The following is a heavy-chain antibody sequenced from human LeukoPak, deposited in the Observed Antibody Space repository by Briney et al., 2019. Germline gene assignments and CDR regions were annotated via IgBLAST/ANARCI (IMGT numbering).Heavy chain of an antibody. CDR2: ISNDESKK. D-gene: IGHD5-24*01. J-gene: IGHJ4*02. Sequence: LGGSLRLSCAASGFTFSSSGMHWVRQAPGKGLEWVAVISNDESKKYYADSVKGRFTISRDNSRNTLDLQMNSLRAEDTAVYYCAKDGYSPFDYWGQGTLVTVSS. CDR1: GFTFSSSG. CDR3: AKDGYSPFDY. V-gene: IGHV3-30*18.